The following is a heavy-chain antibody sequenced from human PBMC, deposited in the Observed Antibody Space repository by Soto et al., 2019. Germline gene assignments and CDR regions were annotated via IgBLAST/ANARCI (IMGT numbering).Heavy chain of an antibody. J-gene: IGHJ5*02. Sequence: TISVTSTVAGGSISGGGYYWSWIRQPPGKGLEWIGYIYYGGSTYYNPSLKSRVTISVDTSKNQFSLKLSSVTDADTAVYYCARVQGYYDFWSGYWFDPWGQGTLVTVPS. D-gene: IGHD3-3*01. V-gene: IGHV4-30-4*08. CDR2: IYYGGST. CDR1: GGSISGGGYY. CDR3: ARVQGYYDFWSGYWFDP.